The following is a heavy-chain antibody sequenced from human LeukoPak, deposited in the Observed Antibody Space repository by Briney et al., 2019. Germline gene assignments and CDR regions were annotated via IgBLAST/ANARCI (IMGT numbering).Heavy chain of an antibody. Sequence: GGSLRLSCAASGFTFSDYYMSWIRQAPGKGLEWDSYISSSGSTIYYADSVKGRFTISRDNAKNSLYLQMNSLRAEDTAVYYCARDPMTTEGYYYYYMDVWGKGTTVTVSS. CDR1: GFTFSDYY. J-gene: IGHJ6*03. CDR3: ARDPMTTEGYYYYYMDV. V-gene: IGHV3-11*04. CDR2: ISSSGSTI. D-gene: IGHD4-11*01.